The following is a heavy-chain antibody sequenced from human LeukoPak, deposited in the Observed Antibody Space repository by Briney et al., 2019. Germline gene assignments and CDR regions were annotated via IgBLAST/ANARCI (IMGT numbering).Heavy chain of an antibody. V-gene: IGHV3-23*01. CDR1: GFSFSDHY. CDR2: ISGSSGST. J-gene: IGHJ5*02. Sequence: GGSLRLSCAASGFSFSDHYMDWVRQAPGKGLEWVSAISGSSGSTYYADSVKGRFTISRDNSKNTLYLQMNSLRAGDTALYYCAKGGTGTTDWFDPWGQGTLVTVSS. D-gene: IGHD1-7*01. CDR3: AKGGTGTTDWFDP.